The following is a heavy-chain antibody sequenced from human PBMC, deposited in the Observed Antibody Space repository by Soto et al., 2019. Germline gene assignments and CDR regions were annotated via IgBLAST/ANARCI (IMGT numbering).Heavy chain of an antibody. D-gene: IGHD3-3*01. V-gene: IGHV3-23*01. CDR1: GFTFSSYA. J-gene: IGHJ4*02. Sequence: PGGSLRLSCVASGFTFSSYAMSWVRQAPGKGLEWVSGISGSSLSIYYADSVKGRFTISRDNSKNTLYLRMNSLRAEDTAVYYCAKARAQYYDFWSGYPVDYWGQGTLVTVSS. CDR2: ISGSSLSI. CDR3: AKARAQYYDFWSGYPVDY.